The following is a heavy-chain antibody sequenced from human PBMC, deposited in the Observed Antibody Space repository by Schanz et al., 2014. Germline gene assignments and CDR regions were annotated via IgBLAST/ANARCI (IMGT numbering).Heavy chain of an antibody. Sequence: EVQVVEYGGGLVKPGGSLRLSCAPSGITFTDYSLNWVRQAPGKGLEWVSSISPSGSYIYYGDSVKGRFTISRDNAKTSVYLQMDSLRADDTAVYYCATEKGYSGRNGFGHWGQGTLVTVSS. CDR1: GITFTDYS. CDR2: ISPSGSYI. V-gene: IGHV3-21*01. D-gene: IGHD1-26*01. CDR3: ATEKGYSGRNGFGH. J-gene: IGHJ4*02.